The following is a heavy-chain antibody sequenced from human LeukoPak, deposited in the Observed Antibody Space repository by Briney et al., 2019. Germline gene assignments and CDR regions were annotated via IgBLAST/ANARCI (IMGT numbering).Heavy chain of an antibody. D-gene: IGHD3-10*01. CDR3: ARDQYGSGSYSRLDY. V-gene: IGHV3-33*01. CDR2: IWYDGSNK. CDR1: GFTFSSYG. J-gene: IGHJ4*02. Sequence: GGSLRLSCAASGFTFSSYGMHWVRQAPGKGLEWVAVIWYDGSNKYYADSVKGRFTISRDNAKNSLYLQMNSLRAEDTAAYYCARDQYGSGSYSRLDYWGQGTLVTVSS.